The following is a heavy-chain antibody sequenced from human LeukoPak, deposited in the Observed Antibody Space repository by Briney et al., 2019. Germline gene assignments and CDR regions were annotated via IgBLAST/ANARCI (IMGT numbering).Heavy chain of an antibody. CDR3: ARRAPRVVSDACDI. CDR2: IYHSGST. V-gene: IGHV4-4*02. D-gene: IGHD4-23*01. CDR1: GGSISSSNW. Sequence: PSETLSLTCAVSGGSISSSNWWSWVRQPPGKGLEWIGEIYHSGSTNYNPSLKSRVTISVDKSKNQFSLKLSSVTAADTAVYYCARRAPRVVSDACDIWGQGTMVTVSS. J-gene: IGHJ3*02.